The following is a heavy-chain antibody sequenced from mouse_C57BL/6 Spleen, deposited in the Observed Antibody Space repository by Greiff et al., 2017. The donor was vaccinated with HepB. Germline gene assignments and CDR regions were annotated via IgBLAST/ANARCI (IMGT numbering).Heavy chain of an antibody. CDR1: GYTFTSYG. J-gene: IGHJ4*01. Sequence: QVQLQQSGAELARPGASVKLSCKASGYTFTSYGISWVKQRTGQGLEWIGEIYPRSGNTYYNEKFKGKATLTADKSSSTAYMELRSLTSEDSAVYFCARCPLLYGNYEDYYAMDYWGQGTSVTVSS. V-gene: IGHV1-81*01. D-gene: IGHD2-1*01. CDR2: IYPRSGNT. CDR3: ARCPLLYGNYEDYYAMDY.